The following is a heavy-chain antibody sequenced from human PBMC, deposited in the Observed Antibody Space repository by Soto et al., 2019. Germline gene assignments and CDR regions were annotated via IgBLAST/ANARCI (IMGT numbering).Heavy chain of an antibody. J-gene: IGHJ1*01. D-gene: IGHD2-15*01. CDR2: IRSKAYGGTT. Sequence: GESLKISCTASGFTFGDYAMSWFRQAPGKGLEWVGFIRSKAYGGTTEYAASVKGRFTISRDDSKSIAYLQMNSLKTEDTAVYYCTRGGYCSGGSCYSRAEYFQHWGQGTLVTVSS. CDR1: GFTFGDYA. CDR3: TRGGYCSGGSCYSRAEYFQH. V-gene: IGHV3-49*03.